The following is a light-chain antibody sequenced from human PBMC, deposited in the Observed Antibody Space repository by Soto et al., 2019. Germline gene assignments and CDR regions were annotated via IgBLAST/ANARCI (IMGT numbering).Light chain of an antibody. CDR3: GTRDSGLSAGV. CDR2: DNN. J-gene: IGLJ3*02. CDR1: SSNIGNNY. V-gene: IGLV1-51*01. Sequence: QSVLTQPPSVSATPGQKVTISCSGSSSNIGNNYVSWYQQLPGSAPKLLIYDNNRRPSGIADRFSGSKSGTSATLGITGLQTGDEADYYCGTRDSGLSAGVFGGGTKLTVL.